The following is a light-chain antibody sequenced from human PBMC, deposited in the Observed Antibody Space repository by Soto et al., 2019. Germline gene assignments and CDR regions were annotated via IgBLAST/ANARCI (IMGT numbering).Light chain of an antibody. CDR3: QQYSNWPAWT. V-gene: IGKV3-15*01. Sequence: EIVMTQSPATLSVSPGERATLSCRASQSVSSNLAWYQQKPGQAPRLLIYGASTRATGIPARFSGSGSGTXFXLXISSLQSEDSAVYYCQQYSNWPAWTFGQGTKVEIK. CDR2: GAS. CDR1: QSVSSN. J-gene: IGKJ1*01.